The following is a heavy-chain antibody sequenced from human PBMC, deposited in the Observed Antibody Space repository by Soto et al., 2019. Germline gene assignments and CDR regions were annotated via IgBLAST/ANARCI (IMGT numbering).Heavy chain of an antibody. CDR2: ISGSGGST. D-gene: IGHD6-19*01. V-gene: IGHV3-23*01. Sequence: EVQLLESGGGLVQPGGSLRLSCAASGFTFSSYAMSWVRQAPGKGLEWVSAISGSGGSTYYADSVKGRFTISRDNSQSTLYLQMYGLRAEDTAVYYCDTDRVAVADPDAFAIWGQGAMGTVSS. CDR1: GFTFSSYA. CDR3: DTDRVAVADPDAFAI. J-gene: IGHJ3*02.